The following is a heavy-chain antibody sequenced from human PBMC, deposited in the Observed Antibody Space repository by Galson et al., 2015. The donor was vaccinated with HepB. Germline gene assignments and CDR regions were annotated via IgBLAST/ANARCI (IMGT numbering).Heavy chain of an antibody. Sequence: QSGAEVKKPGESLKISCKGSGYSFSTYWIGWVRQMPGKGLEWMGIIYPGDSDTRYSPSFQGQVTISADKSISTAYLQWSSLKASDSAMYFCARCAKAINYYMDVWGKGTTVTVSS. CDR3: ARCAKAINYYMDV. D-gene: IGHD3-9*01. CDR1: GYSFSTYW. V-gene: IGHV5-51*03. CDR2: IYPGDSDT. J-gene: IGHJ6*03.